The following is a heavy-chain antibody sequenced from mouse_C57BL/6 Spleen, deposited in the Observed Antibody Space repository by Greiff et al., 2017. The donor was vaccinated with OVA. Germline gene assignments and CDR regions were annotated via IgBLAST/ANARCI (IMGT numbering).Heavy chain of an antibody. Sequence: QVQLQQPGAELVKPGASVKLSCKASGYTFTSYWMQWVKQRPGQGLAWIGEIDPSDSYTNYNQKFKGKATLTVDTSSSPAYMQLSSLTSEDSAVYYCARAAQAFYFDYWGQGTTLTVSS. CDR2: IDPSDSYT. CDR3: ARAAQAFYFDY. V-gene: IGHV1-50*01. CDR1: GYTFTSYW. J-gene: IGHJ2*01. D-gene: IGHD3-2*02.